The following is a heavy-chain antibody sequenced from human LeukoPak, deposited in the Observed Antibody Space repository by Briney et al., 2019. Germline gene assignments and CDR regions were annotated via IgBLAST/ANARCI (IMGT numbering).Heavy chain of an antibody. CDR2: IKSDGSST. V-gene: IGHV3-74*01. CDR1: GFTFSSHW. D-gene: IGHD2-21*02. J-gene: IGHJ3*02. CDR3: ARESVTDISRQSDAFDI. Sequence: GGSYRLFCAASGFTFSSHWMHWVGQAPGKGLVWVSRIKSDGSSTSYAESVKGRFTISRDNAKNTLYLQMYNLGVEDTAVYYCARESVTDISRQSDAFDIWGQETMVTVS.